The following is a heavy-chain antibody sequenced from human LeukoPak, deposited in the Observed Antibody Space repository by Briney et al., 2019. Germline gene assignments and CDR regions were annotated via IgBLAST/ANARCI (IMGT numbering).Heavy chain of an antibody. CDR2: ISGSGGYI. V-gene: IGHV3-21*01. CDR1: GVTFCGDS. Sequence: PGGSLRLSCAASGVTFCGDSINWGRQVPGEGLEWGSSISGSGGYIYYADSVKGRFTISRDNAKNSLYLQMNSLRAEDTAVYYCARTGLYSGYGIDYWGQGTLVTVSS. J-gene: IGHJ4*02. D-gene: IGHD5-12*01. CDR3: ARTGLYSGYGIDY.